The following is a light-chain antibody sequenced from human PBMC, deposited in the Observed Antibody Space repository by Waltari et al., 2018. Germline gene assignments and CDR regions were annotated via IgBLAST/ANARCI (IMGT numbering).Light chain of an antibody. CDR1: SSDVGSYNL. Sequence: QSALTQPASVSGSPGQSIAISCTGTSSDVGSYNLVSWYQQFPGKAPKLTLYEVNKRPSGISNRFSGSKCGNTASLTISGLQAEDEGDYYCCSYTRGSVICGGGTKLTVL. J-gene: IGLJ2*01. CDR3: CSYTRGSVI. V-gene: IGLV2-23*02. CDR2: EVN.